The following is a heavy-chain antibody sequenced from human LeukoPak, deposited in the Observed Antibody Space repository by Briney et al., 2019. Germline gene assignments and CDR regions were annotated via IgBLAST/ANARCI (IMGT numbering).Heavy chain of an antibody. CDR3: ARDPGGYDSSGYYDDENYFDY. D-gene: IGHD3-22*01. J-gene: IGHJ4*02. CDR1: GGSISSYY. Sequence: SETLSLTCTVSGGSISSYYWSWIRQPAGKGLEWIGRIYTSGSTNYNPSLKSRVTMSVDTSKNQFSLKLSSVTAADTAVYYCARDPGGYDSSGYYDDENYFDYWGEGTPVTVSS. V-gene: IGHV4-4*07. CDR2: IYTSGST.